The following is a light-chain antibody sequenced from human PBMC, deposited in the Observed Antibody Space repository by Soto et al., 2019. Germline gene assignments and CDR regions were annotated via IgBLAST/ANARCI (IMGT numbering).Light chain of an antibody. J-gene: IGLJ1*01. CDR3: AAWDDSLSVYV. Sequence: QSVLTQPPSASGTPGQRVTISCSGSSSNIGSNSVYWYQQLPGTAPKLLIHSSNQRPSGVPDRFSGSKSGTSASLAISGLRSEDEADYYCAAWDDSLSVYVFGTGTKVT. CDR2: SSN. CDR1: SSNIGSNS. V-gene: IGLV1-47*02.